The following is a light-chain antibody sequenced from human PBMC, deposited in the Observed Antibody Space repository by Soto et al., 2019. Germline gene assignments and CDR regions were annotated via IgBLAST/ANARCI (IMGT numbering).Light chain of an antibody. V-gene: IGKV3-15*01. CDR1: QSVSNN. CDR2: GAS. J-gene: IGKJ1*01. CDR3: QQYKNWPPVT. Sequence: EIVMTQSPATLSVSPGERATLSCRASQSVSNNLAWYQQKPGQAPRLLIYGASTRAAGIPARFGGSGSGTEFTLTISSLQSEDFAVYYCQQYKNWPPVTFGQGTKVDIK.